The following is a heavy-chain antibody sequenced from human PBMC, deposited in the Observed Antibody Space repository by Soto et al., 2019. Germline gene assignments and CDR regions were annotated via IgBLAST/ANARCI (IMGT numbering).Heavy chain of an antibody. D-gene: IGHD3-22*01. CDR2: ISAYNGNT. CDR1: GYTFTSYG. V-gene: IGHV1-18*04. CDR3: AAAYYYDSSGYYPFNY. J-gene: IGHJ4*02. Sequence: ASVKVSCKASGYTFTSYGISWVRQAPGQGLEWMGWISAYNGNTNYAQKLQGRVTMTTDTSTSTAYMELRSLRSGDTAVYYCAAAYYYDSSGYYPFNYWGQGTLVTVSS.